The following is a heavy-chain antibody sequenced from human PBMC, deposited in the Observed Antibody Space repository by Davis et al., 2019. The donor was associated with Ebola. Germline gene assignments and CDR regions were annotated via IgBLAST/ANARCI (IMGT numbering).Heavy chain of an antibody. CDR1: GFTFSSYW. CDR2: INSDGSST. Sequence: GESLKISCAASGFTFSSYWMHWVRQAPGKGLVWVSRINSDGSSTSYADSVKGRFTISRDNAKNTLYLQMNSLRAEDTAVYYCTLSLTIFGVVRHDAFDIWGQGTMVTVSS. V-gene: IGHV3-74*01. J-gene: IGHJ3*02. CDR3: TLSLTIFGVVRHDAFDI. D-gene: IGHD3-3*01.